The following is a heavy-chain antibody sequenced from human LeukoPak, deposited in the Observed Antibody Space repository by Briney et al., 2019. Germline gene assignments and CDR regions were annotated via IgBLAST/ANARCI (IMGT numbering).Heavy chain of an antibody. CDR2: ISYDGGNK. CDR3: ATLQSGATPFDH. D-gene: IGHD4/OR15-4a*01. V-gene: IGHV3-30*04. CDR1: GFTFRTYA. J-gene: IGHJ4*02. Sequence: GGSLRLSCAASGFTFRTYAMHWVRQAPGKGLEWVAVISYDGGNKYYADFVRGRFTISRDNPKNTLYQMDSLRVDATAVYYCATLQSGATPFDHWGQGTLVTVSS.